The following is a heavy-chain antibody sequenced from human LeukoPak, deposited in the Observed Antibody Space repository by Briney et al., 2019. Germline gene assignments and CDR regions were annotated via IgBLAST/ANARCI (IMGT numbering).Heavy chain of an antibody. CDR1: GGTFSSYA. D-gene: IGHD2-2*01. J-gene: IGHJ6*02. CDR2: IIPIFGTA. V-gene: IGHV1-69*13. Sequence: ASVKVSCKASGGTFSSYAISWVRQAPGQGLEWMGGIIPIFGTANYAQKFQGRVTITADESTSTAYMELSSLRSEDTAVYYCARDRIVVVPTYRMDVWGQGTTVTVSS. CDR3: ARDRIVVVPTYRMDV.